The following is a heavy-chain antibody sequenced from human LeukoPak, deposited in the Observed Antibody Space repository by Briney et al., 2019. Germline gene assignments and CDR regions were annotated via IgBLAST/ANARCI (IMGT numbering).Heavy chain of an antibody. CDR2: INSDGSST. Sequence: GGSLRPSCAASGFTFSSYAMSWVRQAPGKGLVWVSRINSDGSSTSYADSVKGRVTISRDNAKNTLYLQMNSLRAEDTAVYYCARGGYYYDSSGYYPGDYWGQGTLVTVSS. D-gene: IGHD3-22*01. J-gene: IGHJ4*02. V-gene: IGHV3-74*01. CDR1: GFTFSSYA. CDR3: ARGGYYYDSSGYYPGDY.